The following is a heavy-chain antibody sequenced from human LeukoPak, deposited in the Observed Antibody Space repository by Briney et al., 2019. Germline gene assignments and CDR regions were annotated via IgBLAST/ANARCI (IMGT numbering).Heavy chain of an antibody. J-gene: IGHJ4*02. CDR3: ASANYYGSGSYHVAFDY. CDR2: IYHSGST. D-gene: IGHD3-10*01. V-gene: IGHV4-4*02. Sequence: SETLSLTCAVSGGSISSSNWWSWVRQPPGKGLEWIGEIYHSGSTYYNPSLKSRVTISVDRSKNQFSLKLSSVTAADTAVYYCASANYYGSGSYHVAFDYWGQGTLVTVSS. CDR1: GGSISSSNW.